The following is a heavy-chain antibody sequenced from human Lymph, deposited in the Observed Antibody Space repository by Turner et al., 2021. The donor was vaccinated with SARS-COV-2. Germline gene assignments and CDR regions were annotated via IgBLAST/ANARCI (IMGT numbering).Heavy chain of an antibody. D-gene: IGHD3-10*01. V-gene: IGHV3-30-3*01. CDR1: GFAFSTYA. Sequence: QVQLVESGGGVVQPGRSLSLSCAASGFAFSTYAMHWVRQAPGKGLEWVAVISYDGSNKYYAGSVKGRFTISRDNSKNTLYLQMNSLRAEDTAVYYCARGPGGNYGPYFDYWGQGTLVTVSS. J-gene: IGHJ4*02. CDR2: ISYDGSNK. CDR3: ARGPGGNYGPYFDY.